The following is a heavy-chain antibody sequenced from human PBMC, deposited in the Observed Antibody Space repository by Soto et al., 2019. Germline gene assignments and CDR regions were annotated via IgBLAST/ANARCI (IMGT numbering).Heavy chain of an antibody. CDR2: IYYSGNT. CDR3: ARVGGDDFGDSGGFDY. J-gene: IGHJ4*02. CDR1: GGPISNTNCY. Sequence: SETLSLTCIVSGGPISNTNCYWGWIRQPPGKGREWIGYIYYSGNTNYNPSLKSRVSLSLDTSKHPSSLQLRSVTAADTAVYYCARVGGDDFGDSGGFDYWGPGTLVTVSS. V-gene: IGHV4-61*03. D-gene: IGHD4-17*01.